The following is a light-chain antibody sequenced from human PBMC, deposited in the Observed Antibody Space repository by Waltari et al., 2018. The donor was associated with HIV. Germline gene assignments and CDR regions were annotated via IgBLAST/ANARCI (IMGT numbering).Light chain of an antibody. CDR2: DVT. J-gene: IGLJ2*01. Sequence: QSALTQPASVSGSPGQSITISCTGTNSDIGGFDYVSWYQQYPGSAPKLIIFDVTNLPSGVSDRFSASRSGNTASLTISGLQAEDAADYYCSSYTRSTTLVFGGGTKVTVL. V-gene: IGLV2-14*03. CDR1: NSDIGGFDY. CDR3: SSYTRSTTLV.